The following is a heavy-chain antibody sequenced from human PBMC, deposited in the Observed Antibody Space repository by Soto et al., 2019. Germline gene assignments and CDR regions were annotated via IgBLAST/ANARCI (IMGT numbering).Heavy chain of an antibody. CDR1: GFTFSSYW. Sequence: PGVSLRLSCAASGFTFSSYWMSWVRQAPGKGLEWVANIKQDGSEKYYVDSVKGRFTISRDNAKNSLYLQMNSLRAEDTAVYYCARNGGSGWPRGCDYFDYWGQGTLVTVSS. V-gene: IGHV3-7*05. CDR2: IKQDGSEK. D-gene: IGHD6-19*01. CDR3: ARNGGSGWPRGCDYFDY. J-gene: IGHJ4*02.